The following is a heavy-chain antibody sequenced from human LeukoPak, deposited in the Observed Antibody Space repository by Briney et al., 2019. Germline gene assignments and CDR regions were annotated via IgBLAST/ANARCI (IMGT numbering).Heavy chain of an antibody. Sequence: GESLKISCKTSGYSFTNFWIGWVRQMPGKGLEWMGIIYPGDSDTRYSPSFQGQVTISADRSISAAYLQWSSLKASDTAMYYCARQGAPYYHFDYWGQGTLVTVSS. J-gene: IGHJ4*02. D-gene: IGHD3-10*01. CDR2: IYPGDSDT. CDR1: GYSFTNFW. CDR3: ARQGAPYYHFDY. V-gene: IGHV5-51*01.